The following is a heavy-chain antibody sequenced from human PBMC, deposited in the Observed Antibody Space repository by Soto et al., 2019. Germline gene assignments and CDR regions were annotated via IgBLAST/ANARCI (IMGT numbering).Heavy chain of an antibody. J-gene: IGHJ3*02. D-gene: IGHD3-22*01. CDR3: AKDIGIEYYYDSSGPDPGTGRNTGAFDI. Sequence: GGSLRLSCAASGFTFSSYAMSWVRQAPGKGLEWVSAISGSGGSTYYADSVKGRFTISRDNSKNTLYLQMNSLRAEDTAVYYCAKDIGIEYYYDSSGPDPGTGRNTGAFDIWGQGTMVPVSS. CDR1: GFTFSSYA. CDR2: ISGSGGST. V-gene: IGHV3-23*01.